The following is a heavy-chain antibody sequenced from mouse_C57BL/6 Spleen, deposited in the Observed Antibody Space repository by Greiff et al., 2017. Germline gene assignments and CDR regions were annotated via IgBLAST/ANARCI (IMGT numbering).Heavy chain of an antibody. D-gene: IGHD2-5*01. CDR3: TRGTIVTTNYDAMDY. V-gene: IGHV5-9-1*02. CDR2: ISSGGDYI. Sequence: EVKLVESGEGLVKPGGSLKLSCAASGFTFSSYAMSWVRQTPEKRLEWVAYISSGGDYIYYADTLKGRFTISRDNARNTLYLQMSSLKSEDTAMYYCTRGTIVTTNYDAMDYWGQGTSVTVSS. CDR1: GFTFSSYA. J-gene: IGHJ4*01.